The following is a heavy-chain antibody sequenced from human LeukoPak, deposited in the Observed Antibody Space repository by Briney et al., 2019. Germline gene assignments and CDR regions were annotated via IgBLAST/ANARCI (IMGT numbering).Heavy chain of an antibody. CDR2: ITTYNGNT. Sequence: GASVKVSCKASGYTFTSYGISWVRQAPGQGLEWMGWITTYNGNTNYAQKLQGRVTMTTDTTTSTAYMELRSLISDDTAVYYCARHDNVGTYPLDYWGQGILVTVSS. V-gene: IGHV1-18*01. D-gene: IGHD1-26*01. J-gene: IGHJ4*02. CDR3: ARHDNVGTYPLDY. CDR1: GYTFTSYG.